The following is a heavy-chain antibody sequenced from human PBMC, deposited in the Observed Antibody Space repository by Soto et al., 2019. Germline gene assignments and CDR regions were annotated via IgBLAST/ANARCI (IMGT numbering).Heavy chain of an antibody. CDR2: ISASGASA. J-gene: IGHJ4*02. CDR3: AKDDLRFVGPLNYFDH. V-gene: IGHV3-23*01. D-gene: IGHD3-3*01. CDR1: GFTFSGFA. Sequence: EVQLLESGGGLVQPGESLRLSCAASGFTFSGFAMNWVRRAPGKGLEWVATISASGASAYYADSVKGHLTISRDNSKNTLYLQIASLRDDDSAIYYCAKDDLRFVGPLNYFDHWAPGILVTVSS.